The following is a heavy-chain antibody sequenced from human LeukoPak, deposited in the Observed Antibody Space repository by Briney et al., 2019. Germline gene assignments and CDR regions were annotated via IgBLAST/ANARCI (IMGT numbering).Heavy chain of an antibody. Sequence: GGSLRLSCAASGFTVSSNYMSWVRQAPGKGLEWVSVIYSGGSTYYAVSVKGRFIISRDNSKNTLYLQMNSLRAEDTAVYYCARAPSGSYPFDYWGQGTLVTVSS. CDR2: IYSGGST. D-gene: IGHD1-26*01. CDR3: ARAPSGSYPFDY. CDR1: GFTVSSNY. V-gene: IGHV3-53*01. J-gene: IGHJ4*02.